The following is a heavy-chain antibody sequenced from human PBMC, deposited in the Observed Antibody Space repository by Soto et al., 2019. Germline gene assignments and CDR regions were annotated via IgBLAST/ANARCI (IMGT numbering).Heavy chain of an antibody. Sequence: QLQLQESGPGLVKPSETLSLTCTVSGDSISSNSYYWGWIRQPPGKGLEWIGTIYYSGTAYYNPSIKSRVTISVDTSRNQFSLKLSSVTAADTAVYYCARWYYYDSSGYYYYFDYWGQGTLVTVSS. D-gene: IGHD3-22*01. J-gene: IGHJ4*02. CDR2: IYYSGTA. CDR1: GDSISSNSYY. V-gene: IGHV4-39*01. CDR3: ARWYYYDSSGYYYYFDY.